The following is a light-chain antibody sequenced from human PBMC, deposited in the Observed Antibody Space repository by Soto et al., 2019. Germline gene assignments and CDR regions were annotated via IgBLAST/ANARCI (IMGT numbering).Light chain of an antibody. CDR2: DVT. CDR1: SSDIGAYNY. Sequence: QSALTQPASVSGSPGQSITISCTGTSSDIGAYNYVSWYQQHPGKAPKVMIYDVTYRPAGVSYRFSGSKSGNTASLTISVLQSDDEADYYCSSSSTGNTPVFGTGTKLTVL. CDR3: SSSSTGNTPV. V-gene: IGLV2-14*03. J-gene: IGLJ1*01.